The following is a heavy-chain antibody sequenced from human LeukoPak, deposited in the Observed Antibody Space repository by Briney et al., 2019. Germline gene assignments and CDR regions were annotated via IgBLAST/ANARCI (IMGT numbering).Heavy chain of an antibody. Sequence: GGSLRLSCAASGFTFSTYAMSWDRQAPGRGLEWVSAISGSGGSTYYADSVKGRFTISRDNSKNTLYLQMNSLRAEDTAVYYCAKDSYSGSYGYFDYWGQGTLVTVSS. V-gene: IGHV3-23*01. J-gene: IGHJ4*02. CDR2: ISGSGGST. D-gene: IGHD1-26*01. CDR3: AKDSYSGSYGYFDY. CDR1: GFTFSTYA.